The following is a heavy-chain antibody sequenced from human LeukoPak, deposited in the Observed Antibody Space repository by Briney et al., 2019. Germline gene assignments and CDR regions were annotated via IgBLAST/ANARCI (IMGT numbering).Heavy chain of an antibody. Sequence: GESLQISCKGSGYSFTSYWIGWVRQLPGKGLEWMGIIYPGDSDTRYSPSFQGQVTISADKSISTAYLQWSSLKASDTAMYYCARQTEQLAYDYWGQGTLVTVSS. J-gene: IGHJ4*02. CDR1: GYSFTSYW. D-gene: IGHD6-13*01. CDR2: IYPGDSDT. CDR3: ARQTEQLAYDY. V-gene: IGHV5-51*01.